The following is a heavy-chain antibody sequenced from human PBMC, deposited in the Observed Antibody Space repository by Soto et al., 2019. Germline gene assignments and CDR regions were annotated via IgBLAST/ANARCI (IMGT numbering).Heavy chain of an antibody. D-gene: IGHD3-10*01. CDR1: GYTFTGYY. V-gene: IGHV1-2*04. J-gene: IGHJ5*02. Sequence: QVQLVQSGAEVKKPGASVKVSCKASGYTFTGYYMHWVRQAPGQGLEWMGWINPNSGGTNYAQKFQGWVTMTRDTSISTAYMELSRLRSDDTAVYYCARAGGILWFGGLGRFDPWGQGTLVTVSS. CDR2: INPNSGGT. CDR3: ARAGGILWFGGLGRFDP.